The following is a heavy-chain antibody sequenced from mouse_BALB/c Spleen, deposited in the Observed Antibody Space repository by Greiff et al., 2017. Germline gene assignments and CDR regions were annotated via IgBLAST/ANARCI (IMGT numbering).Heavy chain of an antibody. D-gene: IGHD1-2*01. Sequence: EVKVVESGGGLVQPGGSRKLSCAASGFTFSSFGMHWVRQAPEKGLEWVAYISSGSSTIYYADTVKGRFTISRDNPKNTLFLQMTSLRSEDTAMYYCARSPITTATTMDYWGQGTSVTVSS. CDR1: GFTFSSFG. CDR2: ISSGSSTI. V-gene: IGHV5-17*02. J-gene: IGHJ4*01. CDR3: ARSPITTATTMDY.